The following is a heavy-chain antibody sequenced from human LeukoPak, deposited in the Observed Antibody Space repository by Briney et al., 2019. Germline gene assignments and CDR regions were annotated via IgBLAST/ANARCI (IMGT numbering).Heavy chain of an antibody. CDR3: AKGVGATFDAFDI. Sequence: GGSLRLSCAASGLTFDDYAMHWVRQAPGKGLEWVSGISWNSGSIGYADSVKGRFTISRDNAKNSLYLQMNSLRAEDTALYYCAKGVGATFDAFDIWGQGTMVTVSS. J-gene: IGHJ3*02. V-gene: IGHV3-9*01. CDR2: ISWNSGSI. D-gene: IGHD1-26*01. CDR1: GLTFDDYA.